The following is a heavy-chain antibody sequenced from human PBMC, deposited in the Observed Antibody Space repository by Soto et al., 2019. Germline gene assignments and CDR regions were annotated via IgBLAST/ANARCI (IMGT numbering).Heavy chain of an antibody. J-gene: IGHJ4*02. CDR3: ARVPYGDYDCDF. V-gene: IGHV1-46*03. CDR1: GFMFTIYY. D-gene: IGHD4-17*01. CDR2: INPTDSST. Sequence: QVQLVQSGAEVKKPGASVKVSCKASGFMFTIYYLHWLRQAPGQGLEWMGLINPTDSSTSYAQKFQDRVNMTKDTSTSTVYMELSSLRSDDTDLYSCARVPYGDYDCDFWGQGTLVTFSA.